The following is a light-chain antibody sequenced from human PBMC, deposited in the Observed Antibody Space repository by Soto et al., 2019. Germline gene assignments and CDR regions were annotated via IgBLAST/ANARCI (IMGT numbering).Light chain of an antibody. V-gene: IGLV2-11*01. CDR1: GNDVGGYDF. Sequence: QSALTQPRSVSGSPGQSVTLSCSGSGNDVGGYDFVSWYQQHPGKAPKLIIYDVSKRPSGVPDRYSGSKSGNTASLTISGLQAEDEADYYCCSFAGTYTVVFGGGTKLTVL. CDR2: DVS. J-gene: IGLJ2*01. CDR3: CSFAGTYTVV.